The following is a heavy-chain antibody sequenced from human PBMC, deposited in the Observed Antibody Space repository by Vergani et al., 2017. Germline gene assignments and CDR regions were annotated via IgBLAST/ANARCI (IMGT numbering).Heavy chain of an antibody. CDR3: AKEQMVQGEEWFDP. CDR1: GFTFNRYD. J-gene: IGHJ5*02. V-gene: IGHV3-30*18. D-gene: IGHD3-10*01. Sequence: QVQLVQSGGGVVQPGGSLRLSCVASGFTFNRYDMHWVRQAPGKGLEWVAVISKDGSNKYYADSVKGRFTSDRDKSKNTLYLQMNSLRAEDTAVYFCAKEQMVQGEEWFDPWGQGTLVTVSS. CDR2: ISKDGSNK.